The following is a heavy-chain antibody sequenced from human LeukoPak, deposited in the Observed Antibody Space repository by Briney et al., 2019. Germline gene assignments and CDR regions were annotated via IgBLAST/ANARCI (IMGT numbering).Heavy chain of an antibody. Sequence: ASVKVSCKASGYTFTGYYMHWVRQAPGQGLEWMGWINPNSGGTNYAQKFQGWVTMTRDTSISTAYMELSRLRSDDTAVYYCVREGGLVDYDFWSGYFSYYYYGMDVWGQGTTVTVSS. CDR3: VREGGLVDYDFWSGYFSYYYYGMDV. D-gene: IGHD3-3*01. CDR2: INPNSGGT. J-gene: IGHJ6*02. CDR1: GYTFTGYY. V-gene: IGHV1-2*04.